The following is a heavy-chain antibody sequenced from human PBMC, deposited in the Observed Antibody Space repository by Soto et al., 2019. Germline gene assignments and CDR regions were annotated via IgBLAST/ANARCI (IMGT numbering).Heavy chain of an antibody. CDR2: ISAYNGNS. CDR1: GYTFTSYG. V-gene: IGHV1-18*01. Sequence: QVQLVQSGAEVKKPGASVKVSCKASGYTFTSYGISWVRQAPGQGFEWMGWISAYNGNSNYAQKLQGRVTITTDTSTSTAYMELRSLRSDDTAVYYCARESDILSGPTYFDYWGQGTLVTVSS. CDR3: ARESDILSGPTYFDY. D-gene: IGHD3-9*01. J-gene: IGHJ4*02.